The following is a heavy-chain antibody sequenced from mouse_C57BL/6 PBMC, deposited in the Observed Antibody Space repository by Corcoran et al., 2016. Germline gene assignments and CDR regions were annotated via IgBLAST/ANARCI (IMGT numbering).Heavy chain of an antibody. CDR2: ITHNKGGT. D-gene: IGHD2-4*01. J-gene: IGHJ2*01. Sequence: EVQLQQSGPELVKPGASVKISCKASGYTFTDYYMNWVKQSRGKSREWIGDITHNKGGTNDNQKFKGKATLTVNKSTSTAYMALRSLTDEDSAVDDCARRSSDYDHDGVDYWGQGTTLTVSS. CDR1: GYTFTDYY. V-gene: IGHV1-26*01. CDR3: ARRSSDYDHDGVDY.